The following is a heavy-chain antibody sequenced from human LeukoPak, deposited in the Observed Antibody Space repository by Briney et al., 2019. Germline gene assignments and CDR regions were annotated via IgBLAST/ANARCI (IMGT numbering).Heavy chain of an antibody. CDR2: IYYSGST. CDR3: VSRQQLVQGAFDI. D-gene: IGHD6-13*01. J-gene: IGHJ3*02. CDR1: DGSISSGDHY. V-gene: IGHV4-31*03. Sequence: PSQTLFLTCTVSDGSISSGDHYWSWIRQHPGKGLEWMGYIYYSGSTYYNPSLKSRVTISVDTSKNQFSLKLSSVTAADTAVYYCVSRQQLVQGAFDIWGQGTMVTVSS.